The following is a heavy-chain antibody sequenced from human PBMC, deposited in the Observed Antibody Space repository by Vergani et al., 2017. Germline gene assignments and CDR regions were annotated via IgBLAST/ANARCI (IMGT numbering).Heavy chain of an antibody. CDR3: AIVQDQFCLVIIIIDY. J-gene: IGHJ4*02. D-gene: IGHD3-9*01. Sequence: QVQLQESGPGLVKPPGTLSLTCAVSGGSISSSNWWRWVRQPPGKGLEWIGEISHSGSTNYTPSLKSRVTITVDKSKNLVSLKLSAVTAAYTAVYYCAIVQDQFCLVIIIIDYWGQGTLVTVSS. V-gene: IGHV4-4*03. CDR1: GGSISSSNW. CDR2: ISHSGST.